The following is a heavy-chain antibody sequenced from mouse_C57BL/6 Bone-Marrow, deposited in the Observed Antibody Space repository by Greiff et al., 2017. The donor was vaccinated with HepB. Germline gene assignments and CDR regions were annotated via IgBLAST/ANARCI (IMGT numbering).Heavy chain of an antibody. D-gene: IGHD1-1*01. Sequence: QVQLKESGAELVRPGASVKLSCKASGYTFTDYYINWVKQRPGQGLEWIARIYPGSGNTYYNEKFKGKATLTAEKSSSTAYMQLSSLTSEDSAVYFCARESYGSRTGGFAYWGQGTPVTVSA. CDR1: GYTFTDYY. V-gene: IGHV1-76*01. CDR2: IYPGSGNT. CDR3: ARESYGSRTGGFAY. J-gene: IGHJ3*01.